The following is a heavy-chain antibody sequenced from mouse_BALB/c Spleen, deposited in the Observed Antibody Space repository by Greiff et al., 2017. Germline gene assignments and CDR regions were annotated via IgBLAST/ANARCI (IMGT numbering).Heavy chain of an antibody. CDR1: GISITTGNYR. J-gene: IGHJ2*01. Sequence: EVKLQESGPGLVKPSQTVSLTCTVTGISITTGNYRWGWIRQFPGNKLEWIGYIYYSGTITYNPSLTSRTTITRDTSKNQFFLEMNSLTAEDTATYYCARAYYGSTFDYWGQGTTLTVSS. V-gene: IGHV3-5*02. CDR2: IYYSGTI. D-gene: IGHD1-1*01. CDR3: ARAYYGSTFDY.